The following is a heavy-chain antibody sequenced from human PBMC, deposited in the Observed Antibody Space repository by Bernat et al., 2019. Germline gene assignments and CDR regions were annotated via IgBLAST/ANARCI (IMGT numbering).Heavy chain of an antibody. D-gene: IGHD4-17*01. Sequence: QVQLVESGGGVVQPGGSLRLSCAASGFTFSSYAMHWVRQAPGKGLEWVAVISYDGSNKYYADSVKGRFTISRDNSKNTLYLQMNSLRAEDTAVYYCARGMTTVTSNPDYYYYGMDVWGQGTTVTVSS. CDR1: GFTFSSYA. CDR2: ISYDGSNK. V-gene: IGHV3-30-3*01. CDR3: ARGMTTVTSNPDYYYYGMDV. J-gene: IGHJ6*02.